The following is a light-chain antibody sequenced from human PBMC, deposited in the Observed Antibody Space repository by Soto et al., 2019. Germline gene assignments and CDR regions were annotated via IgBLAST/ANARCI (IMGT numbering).Light chain of an antibody. CDR1: QGVSAY. CDR3: QQYNNWPRWT. Sequence: DIQMTQSPSSLSASVGDRVTITCRASQGVSAYLLWYQQRQGTAPKLLIYAASNLLSGVPSRFSGSGSGTNFTLTISSLQSEDFAVYYCQQYNNWPRWTFGQGTKVEIK. J-gene: IGKJ1*01. V-gene: IGKV1-39*01. CDR2: AAS.